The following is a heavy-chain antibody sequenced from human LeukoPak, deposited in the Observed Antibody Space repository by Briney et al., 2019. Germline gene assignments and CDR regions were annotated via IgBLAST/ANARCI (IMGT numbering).Heavy chain of an antibody. CDR3: ARHLSGGWLSSWDY. V-gene: IGHV4-39*01. D-gene: IGHD6-6*01. J-gene: IGHJ4*02. CDR2: IYYSGST. CDR1: GGSINSSSYY. Sequence: SETLPLTCTVSGGSINSSSYYWGWIRQPPGKGLEWIGSIYYSGSTYYNPSLKSRVTISVDTSKNQFSLKLSSVTAADTAVYYCARHLSGGWLSSWDYWGQGTLVTVSS.